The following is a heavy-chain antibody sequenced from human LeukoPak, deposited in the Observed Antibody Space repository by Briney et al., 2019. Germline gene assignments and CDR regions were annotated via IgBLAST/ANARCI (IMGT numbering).Heavy chain of an antibody. V-gene: IGHV4-39*07. CDR2: IYYSGST. CDR3: ARNRDGYNSFDY. CDR1: GGSIRSSNFY. D-gene: IGHD5-24*01. J-gene: IGHJ4*02. Sequence: SETLSLTCTVSGGSIRSSNFYWGWIRQPPGKGLEWIGSIYYSGSTYYNPSLRSRVTISVDTSKNHFSLKLSSVTAADTAVYYCARNRDGYNSFDYWGQGTLVTVSS.